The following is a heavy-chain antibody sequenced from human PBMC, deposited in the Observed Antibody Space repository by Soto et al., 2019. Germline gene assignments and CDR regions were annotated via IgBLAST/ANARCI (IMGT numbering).Heavy chain of an antibody. D-gene: IGHD3-9*01. Sequence: GSLRLSRAASRLPFSGYAMNWVRQAPGKGLEWVSTISGSGDATYYADSAKGRFTVSRDNSKNTLYLQLNSLRAEDTAVYYCARDPSTGFADYWGQGNLVTVSS. CDR2: ISGSGDAT. J-gene: IGHJ4*02. CDR1: RLPFSGYA. V-gene: IGHV3-23*01. CDR3: ARDPSTGFADY.